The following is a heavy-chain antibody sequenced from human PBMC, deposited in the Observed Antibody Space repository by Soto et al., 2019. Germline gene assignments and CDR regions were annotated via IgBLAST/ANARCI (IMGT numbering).Heavy chain of an antibody. V-gene: IGHV3-7*01. D-gene: IGHD2-21*01. Sequence: EVQLVESGGGLVQPGGSLRLSCAASGFTFSSYWMNWVRQAPGKGLEWVANIKQDGSAKYYVDSVKGRFTISRDNAKNSLYLQMNRLRREDTAVSYCACRTRRHIHQWGQGTLVTVCS. CDR3: ACRTRRHIHQ. CDR2: IKQDGSAK. CDR1: GFTFSSYW. J-gene: IGHJ1*01.